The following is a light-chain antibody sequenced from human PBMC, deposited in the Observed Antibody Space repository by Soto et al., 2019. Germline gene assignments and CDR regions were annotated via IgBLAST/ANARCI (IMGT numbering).Light chain of an antibody. J-gene: IGKJ2*01. CDR1: QTVGSGY. CDR2: TAS. Sequence: EIVLTQSPGTLSLSPGERATLSCRASQTVGSGYLAWYQQKPGQAPRLLIHTASSRATGIPDRFSGSGSGKDFTLTISRLEPEDFALYYWQQYSNSPYTFGQGSKLVIK. V-gene: IGKV3-20*01. CDR3: QQYSNSPYT.